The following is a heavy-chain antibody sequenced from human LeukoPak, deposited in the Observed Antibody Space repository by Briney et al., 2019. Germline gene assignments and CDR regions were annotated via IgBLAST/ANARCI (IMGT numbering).Heavy chain of an antibody. CDR1: GGSISSYY. Sequence: SETLSLTCTVSGGSISSYYWSWIRQPPGKGLEWIGYIYYSGSTNYNPSLKSRVTISVDTSKNQFSLKLSSVTAADTAVYYCARGEYYYDSSGYPLDYWGQGTLVTVSS. CDR2: IYYSGST. J-gene: IGHJ4*02. CDR3: ARGEYYYDSSGYPLDY. V-gene: IGHV4-59*12. D-gene: IGHD3-22*01.